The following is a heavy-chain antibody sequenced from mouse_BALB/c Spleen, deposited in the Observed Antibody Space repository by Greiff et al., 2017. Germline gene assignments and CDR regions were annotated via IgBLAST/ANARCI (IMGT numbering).Heavy chain of an antibody. CDR2: IDPFNGGT. Sequence: VQLQQSGPELMKPGASVKISCKASGYSFTSYYMHWVKQSHGKSLEWIGYIDPFNGGTSYNQKFKGKATLTVDKSSSTAYMHLSSLTSEDSAVYYCARRTMITTYAMDYWGQGTSVTVSS. CDR1: GYSFTSYY. D-gene: IGHD2-4*01. V-gene: IGHV1S135*01. CDR3: ARRTMITTYAMDY. J-gene: IGHJ4*01.